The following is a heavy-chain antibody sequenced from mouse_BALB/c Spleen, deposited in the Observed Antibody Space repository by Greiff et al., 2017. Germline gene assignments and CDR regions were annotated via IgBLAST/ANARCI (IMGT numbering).Heavy chain of an antibody. CDR2: ISSGGSYT. V-gene: IGHV5-9-3*01. CDR3: ARRGDGNYGGNFDV. CDR1: GFTFSSYA. D-gene: IGHD2-1*01. Sequence: EVQRVESGGGLVKPGGSLKLSCAASGFTFSSYAMSWVRQTPEKRLEWVATISSGGSYTYYPDSVKGRFTISRDNAKNTLYLQMSSLRSEDTAMYYCARRGDGNYGGNFDVWGAGTTVTVSS. J-gene: IGHJ1*01.